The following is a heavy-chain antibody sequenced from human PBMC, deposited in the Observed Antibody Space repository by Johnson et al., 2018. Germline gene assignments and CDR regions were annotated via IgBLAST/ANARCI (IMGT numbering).Heavy chain of an antibody. Sequence: VQLVQSGGGLVQPGGSLRLSCAASGFTFSTYAMSWVRQAPGKGLEWVSAITKSGDNSYYTDSVKGRFTVSRDNSRNTLFLQMNSLRTDDMAVYYWARDPHDGFDGWGQGTMVTVSS. V-gene: IGHV3-23*04. J-gene: IGHJ3*01. CDR3: ARDPHDGFDG. CDR1: GFTFSTYA. CDR2: ITKSGDNS.